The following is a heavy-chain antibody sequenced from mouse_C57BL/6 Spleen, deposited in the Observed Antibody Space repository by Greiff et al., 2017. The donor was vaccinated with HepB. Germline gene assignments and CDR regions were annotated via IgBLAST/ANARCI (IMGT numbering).Heavy chain of an antibody. J-gene: IGHJ3*01. D-gene: IGHD1-1*01. CDR3: ARERDYYGSRDGFAY. CDR2: INYDGSST. V-gene: IGHV5-16*01. CDR1: GFTFSDYY. Sequence: EVHLVESEGGLVQPGSSMKLSCTASGFTFSDYYMAWVRQVPEKGLEWVANINYDGSSTYYLDSLKSRFIISRDNAKNILYLQMSSLKSEDTATYYCARERDYYGSRDGFAYWGQGTLVTVSA.